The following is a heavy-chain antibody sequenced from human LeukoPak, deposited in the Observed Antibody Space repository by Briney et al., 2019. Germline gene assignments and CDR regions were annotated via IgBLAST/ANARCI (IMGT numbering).Heavy chain of an antibody. Sequence: GASVNVSCKASGYTFTSYYMHWVSQAPGQGLEWMAIFNPSGGSTRSAQKFQGRVTMTRDTSTRTVYMALSSLRSEDTAIYYCARGRGFGGNSGFGYWGQGTQVTVSP. V-gene: IGHV1-46*01. J-gene: IGHJ4*02. D-gene: IGHD4-23*01. CDR2: FNPSGGST. CDR1: GYTFTSYY. CDR3: ARGRGFGGNSGFGY.